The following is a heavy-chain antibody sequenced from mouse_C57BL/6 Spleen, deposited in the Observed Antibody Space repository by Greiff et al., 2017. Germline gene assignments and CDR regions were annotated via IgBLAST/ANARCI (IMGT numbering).Heavy chain of an antibody. CDR2: IHPNSGSI. V-gene: IGHV1-64*01. Sequence: QVQLQQPGAELVKPGASVKLSCKASGYTFTSYWMHWVKQRPGQGLEWIGMIHPNSGSINYNEKFKSKATLTVDKSSSTAYMQLSSLTSEDSAVYYCARSGYDYGGYYAMDYWGQGTSVTVSS. J-gene: IGHJ4*01. CDR1: GYTFTSYW. CDR3: ARSGYDYGGYYAMDY. D-gene: IGHD2-4*01.